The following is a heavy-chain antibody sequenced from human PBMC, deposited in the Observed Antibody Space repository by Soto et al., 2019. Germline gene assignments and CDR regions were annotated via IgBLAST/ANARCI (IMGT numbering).Heavy chain of an antibody. CDR2: ISGSGGST. Sequence: EVQLLESGGGLVQPGGSLRLSCAASGFTFSSYAMSWVRQAPGKGLEWVSAISGSGGSTYYPDSVKGRFTISRDNSKNTLYLQVDSLRAEDTAVYYCAKDPWTLLRWYFDYWGQGTLVTVSS. J-gene: IGHJ4*02. CDR1: GFTFSSYA. V-gene: IGHV3-23*01. CDR3: AKDPWTLLRWYFDY. D-gene: IGHD4-17*01.